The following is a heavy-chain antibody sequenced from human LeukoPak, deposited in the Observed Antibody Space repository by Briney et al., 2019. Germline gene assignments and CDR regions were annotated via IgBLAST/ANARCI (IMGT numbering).Heavy chain of an antibody. CDR1: GFTFSSYA. V-gene: IGHV3-23*01. J-gene: IGHJ4*02. CDR2: SGSGGDT. CDR3: TKARGATYGTYYFDY. Sequence: GGSLRLSRAASGFTFSSYAMNWVRQAPGKGLEWVSISGSGGDTYYADSVKGRFTISRDNSKNTLYLQMNSLRAEDTAVYYCTKARGATYGTYYFDYWGQGTLVTVSS. D-gene: IGHD4/OR15-4a*01.